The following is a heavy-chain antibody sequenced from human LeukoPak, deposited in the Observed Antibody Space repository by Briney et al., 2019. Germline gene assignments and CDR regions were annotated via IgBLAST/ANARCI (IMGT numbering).Heavy chain of an antibody. D-gene: IGHD3-3*01. CDR2: IYTSGST. J-gene: IGHJ3*02. V-gene: IGHV4-61*02. CDR3: ARATPFWSGYYTAFDI. CDR1: GGSISSGSYY. Sequence: PSQTLSLTCTVSGGSISSGSYYWSWIRQPAGKGLEWIGRIYTSGSTNYNPSLTSRVTISVDTSKNQFSLKLSSVTAADTAVYYCARATPFWSGYYTAFDIWGQGTMVTVSS.